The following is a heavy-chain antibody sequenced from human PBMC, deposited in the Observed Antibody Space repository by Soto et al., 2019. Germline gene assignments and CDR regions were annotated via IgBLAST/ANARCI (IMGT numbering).Heavy chain of an antibody. CDR2: IKQDGSEQ. CDR3: VTHSGTYFDC. Sequence: QPGGSLRLSCAASGFTFNTYWMTWVRQAPGEGLEWVANIKQDGSEQYYVDSVKGRFTISRDNAKNSLYLQMNSLRAEDTAVYYCVTHSGTYFDCWGQGTLVTVSS. CDR1: GFTFNTYW. D-gene: IGHD1-26*01. J-gene: IGHJ4*02. V-gene: IGHV3-7*05.